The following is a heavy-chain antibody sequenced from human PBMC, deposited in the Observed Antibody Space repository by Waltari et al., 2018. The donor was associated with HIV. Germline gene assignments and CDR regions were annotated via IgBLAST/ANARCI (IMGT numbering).Heavy chain of an antibody. Sequence: QVQLQESGPGLVKHSETLSLTCPAPGDSISSPFYWGWIRPPPRKGLEWIGSVYHTGSTYYNPSLKSRVIISVDTSKNQFSLKLSSVTAADTAVYYCARGVAITVSTSRRYYGIDVWGQGTTVTVSS. CDR3: ARGVAITVSTSRRYYGIDV. V-gene: IGHV4-38-2*02. CDR1: GDSISSPFY. CDR2: VYHTGST. D-gene: IGHD5-12*01. J-gene: IGHJ6*02.